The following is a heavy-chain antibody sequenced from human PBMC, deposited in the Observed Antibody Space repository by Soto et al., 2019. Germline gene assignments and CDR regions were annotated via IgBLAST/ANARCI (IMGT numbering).Heavy chain of an antibody. CDR1: GYTFIAHF. D-gene: IGHD2-2*01. CDR2: IYPDTGGT. CDR3: VRAQSRQLLLAWFDA. J-gene: IGHJ5*02. Sequence: QVQLVQSGAKVKKPGASVTVSCEASGYTFIAHFIHWVRQAPGQGLEWMGWIYPDTGGTNYAQKFRDRVTMTRDTSVSTAYMEVNGLKSDDTAVYYCVRAQSRQLLLAWFDAWGQGTLVTVSS. V-gene: IGHV1-2*02.